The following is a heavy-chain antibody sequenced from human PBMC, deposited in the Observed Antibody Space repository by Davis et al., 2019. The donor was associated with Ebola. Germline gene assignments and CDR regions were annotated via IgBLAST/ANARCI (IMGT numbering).Heavy chain of an antibody. Sequence: SETLSLTCTVSGGSISSGGYYWSWIRQHPAKGLEWIGYIYYSGSTYYNPSLKSRVTISADTSKNQFSLKLSSVTAADTAVYYCARVAARPIGMDVWGKGTTVTVSS. CDR2: IYYSGST. J-gene: IGHJ6*04. CDR1: GGSISSGGYY. CDR3: ARVAARPIGMDV. V-gene: IGHV4-31*03. D-gene: IGHD6-6*01.